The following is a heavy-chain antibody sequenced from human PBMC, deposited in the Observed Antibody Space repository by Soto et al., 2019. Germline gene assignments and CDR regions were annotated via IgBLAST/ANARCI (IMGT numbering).Heavy chain of an antibody. Sequence: QVQLVQSGGAVKKPAASVKVSCKASGYTFRSYGISWLRQAPGQGPEWMGWISTQVGNTNYAQKFQCRVTRTTDTSTGSAYMELRSLGSDDTAVYYCARDQVPWGREYQTLSYCFDQWGQGTLVTVSS. CDR3: ARDQVPWGREYQTLSYCFDQ. V-gene: IGHV1-18*01. CDR2: ISTQVGNT. CDR1: GYTFRSYG. D-gene: IGHD2-2*01. J-gene: IGHJ4*02.